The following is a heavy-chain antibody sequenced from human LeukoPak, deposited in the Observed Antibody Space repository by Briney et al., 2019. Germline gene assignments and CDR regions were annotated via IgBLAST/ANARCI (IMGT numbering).Heavy chain of an antibody. V-gene: IGHV1-3*01. CDR3: ASQILNWFDP. CDR2: INAGNGDT. D-gene: IGHD2/OR15-2a*01. CDR1: GYAFTTYA. Sequence: GASVKVSCKASGYAFTTYALHWVRRAPGQRLEWMGWINAGNGDTKYSQKFQGRVTITRDTSASTAYMELSSLRSEDTAVYYCASQILNWFDPWGQGTLVTVSS. J-gene: IGHJ5*02.